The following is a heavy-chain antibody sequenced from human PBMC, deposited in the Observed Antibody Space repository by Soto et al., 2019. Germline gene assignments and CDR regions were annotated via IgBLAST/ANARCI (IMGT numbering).Heavy chain of an antibody. CDR2: ISYDGSHK. CDR3: PAHNPDGDYVAFDY. CDR1: GFTFTSYA. Sequence: QVQLVESGGGVVQPGRSLRLSCAASGFTFTSYAMHWVRQAPGKGLEWVAVISYDGSHKYYADSVKDRFTISRDNSKNTPYLQMITLRAEDAAVSYCPAHNPDGDYVAFDYWGQGTLVTVSS. V-gene: IGHV3-30-3*01. D-gene: IGHD4-17*01. J-gene: IGHJ4*02.